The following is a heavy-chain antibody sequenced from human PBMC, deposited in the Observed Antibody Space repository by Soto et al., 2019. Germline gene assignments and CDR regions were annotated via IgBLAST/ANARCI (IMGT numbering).Heavy chain of an antibody. CDR3: AAGPLRYSYVWGSYRYTEGAFDI. V-gene: IGHV1-18*01. D-gene: IGHD3-16*02. J-gene: IGHJ3*02. Sequence: QVQLVQSGAEVKKPGASVKVSCKASGYTFTSYGISWVRQAPGQGLEWMGWISAYNGNTNYAQKLQGRVTMTTDTSTSKAYMGLRSLRSDDTAVYYCAAGPLRYSYVWGSYRYTEGAFDIWGQGTMVTVSS. CDR1: GYTFTSYG. CDR2: ISAYNGNT.